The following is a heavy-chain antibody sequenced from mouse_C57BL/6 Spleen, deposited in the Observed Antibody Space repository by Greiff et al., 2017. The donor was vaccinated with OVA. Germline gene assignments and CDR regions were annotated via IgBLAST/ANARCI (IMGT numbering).Heavy chain of an antibody. CDR2: FNPSSGYT. Sequence: QVQLKESGAELVRPGASVKMSCKASGYTFTSYTMHWVKQRPGQGLEWIGYFNPSSGYTKYNQKFKDKATLTADKSSSTAYMQLSNLTSEDSAVYYCARRACDCDELDYWGKGTTLTVSS. CDR3: ARRACDCDELDY. J-gene: IGHJ2*01. V-gene: IGHV1-4*01. D-gene: IGHD2-4*01. CDR1: GYTFTSYT.